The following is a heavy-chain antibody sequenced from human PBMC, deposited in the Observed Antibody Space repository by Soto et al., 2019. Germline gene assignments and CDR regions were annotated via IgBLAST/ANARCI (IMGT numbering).Heavy chain of an antibody. CDR3: ARVDVVEVPVTNGWFDP. Sequence: PSETLSLTCGVYGGSFSGHYWSWIRQPPGKGLEWIGEINHSGSTNYNPSLKSRVAISRDTSKNQFSLKLTSVTAADTAVYYCARVDVVEVPVTNGWFDPWGQGTLVTVSS. J-gene: IGHJ5*02. CDR2: INHSGST. V-gene: IGHV4-34*01. D-gene: IGHD2-2*01. CDR1: GGSFSGHY.